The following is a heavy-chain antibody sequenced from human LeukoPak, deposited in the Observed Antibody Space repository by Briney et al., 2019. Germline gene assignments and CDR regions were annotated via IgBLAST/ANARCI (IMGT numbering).Heavy chain of an antibody. J-gene: IGHJ4*02. D-gene: IGHD3-9*01. CDR1: GYSFTSYR. CDR2: IDPSDSYT. V-gene: IGHV5-10-1*01. Sequence: GESLKISCKGSGYSFTSYRLSWVRQLPGKGVGWMGRIDPSDSYTNYSPSFQGHVTISADKSISTAYLQWSSLKASDTAMYYCASGARYDILTGYYSSFDYWGQGTLVTVSS. CDR3: ASGARYDILTGYYSSFDY.